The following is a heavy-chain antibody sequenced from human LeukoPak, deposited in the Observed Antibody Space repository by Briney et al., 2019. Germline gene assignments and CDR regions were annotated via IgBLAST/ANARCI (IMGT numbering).Heavy chain of an antibody. Sequence: GGSLRLSCAASGFTFNSNGMHWVRQAPGKGLEWVAFIRYDGNTKYYADSVKGRFTISRDDPKNTAYLQMNSLETEDTAVYYCTRHDYWGQGTLVTVSS. J-gene: IGHJ4*02. CDR2: IRYDGNTK. CDR1: GFTFNSNG. CDR3: TRHDY. V-gene: IGHV3-30*02.